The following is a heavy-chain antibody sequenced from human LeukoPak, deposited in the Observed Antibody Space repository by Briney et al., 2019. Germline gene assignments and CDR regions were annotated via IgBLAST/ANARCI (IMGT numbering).Heavy chain of an antibody. J-gene: IGHJ4*02. CDR1: GYSISSGYY. CDR3: AGQNGAMVRGVTDY. V-gene: IGHV4-38-2*01. D-gene: IGHD3-10*01. CDR2: IYHSGST. Sequence: SETLSLTCAVSGYSISSGYYWGWIRQPPGKGLEWIGSIYHSGSTYYNPSLKSRVTISVDTFKNQFSLKLSSVTAADTAVYYCAGQNGAMVRGVTDYWGQGTLVTVSS.